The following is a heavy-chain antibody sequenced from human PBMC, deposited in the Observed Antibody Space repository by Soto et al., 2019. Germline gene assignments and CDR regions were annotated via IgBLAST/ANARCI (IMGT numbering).Heavy chain of an antibody. V-gene: IGHV4-4*02. Sequence: TVRLTCAVSGVSISSPNWWICVRQPPGKGLEWIGEIYHSGSTNYNPSLKSRVTISVDKSKNQFSLKLSSVTAADTAVYYCARGGSSGYYPWFDYWGQGNLVTGSS. J-gene: IGHJ4*02. D-gene: IGHD3-22*01. CDR2: IYHSGST. CDR1: GVSISSPNW. CDR3: ARGGSSGYYPWFDY.